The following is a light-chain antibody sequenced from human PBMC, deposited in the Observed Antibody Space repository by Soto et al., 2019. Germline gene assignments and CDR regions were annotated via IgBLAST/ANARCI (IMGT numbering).Light chain of an antibody. V-gene: IGKV3-15*01. J-gene: IGKJ5*01. CDR1: QSVSSN. Sequence: EIVMTQSPATLSVSPGERATLSCRASQSVSSNLAWYQQKPGQAPRLLMYGASTRATGIPARFSGSGSGTEFTLTISGLQPEDFATYYCQQLNSYPFTFGQGTRLEIK. CDR3: QQLNSYPFT. CDR2: GAS.